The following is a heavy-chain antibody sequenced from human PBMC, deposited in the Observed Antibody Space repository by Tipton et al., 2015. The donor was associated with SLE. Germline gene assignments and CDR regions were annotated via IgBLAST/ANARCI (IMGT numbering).Heavy chain of an antibody. CDR2: IYHSGST. D-gene: IGHD3-22*01. CDR1: GGSISSSSYY. CDR3: ARDRHYYDSSSYPDY. Sequence: GLVKPSETLSLSCAVSGGSISSSSYYWGRIRQPPGKGPEWIGSIYHSGSTYYNPSLKSRVTISVDTSKNQFSLKLNSVTAADTAMYYCARDRHYYDSSSYPDYWGQGTLVTVSS. J-gene: IGHJ4*02. V-gene: IGHV4-39*07.